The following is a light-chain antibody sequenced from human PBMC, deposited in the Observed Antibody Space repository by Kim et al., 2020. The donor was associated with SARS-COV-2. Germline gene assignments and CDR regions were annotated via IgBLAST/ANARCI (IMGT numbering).Light chain of an antibody. CDR2: GAF. V-gene: IGKV3-15*01. CDR3: QQYKNRPPLT. J-gene: IGKJ4*01. Sequence: EIVMTQSPASLSVSPGERATLSCRASQSVNNNLAWFQQKPGQAPRLLIFGAFNRATGIPARFSGRGSGTDFTLTISSLQSEDFAVYYCQQYKNRPPLTFGGGTKLEI. CDR1: QSVNNN.